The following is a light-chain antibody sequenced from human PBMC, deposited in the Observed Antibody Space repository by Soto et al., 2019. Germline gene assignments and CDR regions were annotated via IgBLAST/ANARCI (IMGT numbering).Light chain of an antibody. J-gene: IGKJ3*01. CDR1: QDIRNF. V-gene: IGKV1-27*01. CDR2: AAS. Sequence: DIQMTQSPTSLSASVGDRVTITCRASQDIRNFVAWYQQKPGKAHKLLIYAASILQSGVPSQFSGSGSGTDFTLTINSLQPEDVATYSCQKYSSVPVFGPGTKVEIK. CDR3: QKYSSVPV.